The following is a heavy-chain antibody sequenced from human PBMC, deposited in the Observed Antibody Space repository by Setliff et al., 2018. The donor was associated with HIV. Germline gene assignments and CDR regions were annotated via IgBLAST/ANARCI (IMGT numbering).Heavy chain of an antibody. V-gene: IGHV3-23*01. D-gene: IGHD6-19*01. CDR2: ISGPGSSS. CDR3: AEWHSTAWYSGYYIDN. CDR1: GFTFSTSA. Sequence: PGGSLRLSCAASGFTFSTSAMTWVRRTPGKGLEWVSSISGPGSSSYYADSVKGRFTISRDNSKDTLFLQMNVLSAGDTAIYYCAEWHSTAWYSGYYIDNWGQGTQVTVSS. J-gene: IGHJ4*02.